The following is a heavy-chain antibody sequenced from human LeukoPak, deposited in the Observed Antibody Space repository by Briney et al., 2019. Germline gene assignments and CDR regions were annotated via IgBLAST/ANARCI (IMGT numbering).Heavy chain of an antibody. CDR1: GFTFSSYS. CDR2: ISSSSIYI. V-gene: IGHV3-21*01. J-gene: IGHJ4*02. CDR3: ARDSIDYGGNSRRGDY. D-gene: IGHD4-23*01. Sequence: GGSLRLSCAASGFTFSSYSMNWVRQAPGKGLEWVSSISSSSIYIYYADSVKGRFTISRDNAKNSLYLQMNSLRAEDTAVYYCARDSIDYGGNSRRGDYWGQGTLVTVSS.